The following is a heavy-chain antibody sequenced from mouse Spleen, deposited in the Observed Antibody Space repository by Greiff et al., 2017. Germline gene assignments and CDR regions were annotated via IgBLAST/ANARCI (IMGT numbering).Heavy chain of an antibody. J-gene: IGHJ4*01. Sequence: EVQLQQSGPELVKPGASVKISCKASGYSFTDYNMNWVKQSNGKSLEWIGVINPNYGTTSYNQKFKGKVTLTVDQSSSTAYMQLNSLTSEDSAVYYCARGDDNPYYYAMDYWGQGTSVTVSS. V-gene: IGHV1-39*01. D-gene: IGHD1-3*01. CDR2: INPNYGTT. CDR1: GYSFTDYN. CDR3: ARGDDNPYYYAMDY.